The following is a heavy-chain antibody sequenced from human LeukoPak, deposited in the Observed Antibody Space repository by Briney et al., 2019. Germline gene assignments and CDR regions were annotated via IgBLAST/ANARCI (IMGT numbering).Heavy chain of an antibody. CDR3: ARGGYYGSGNDFRFNP. Sequence: SSETLSLTCIVSGDSISSGSYYWSWIRQSPGKGLECIGYIHYTGSTNYNPSLKSRVTISVETSKNQFSLKLKSVTAADTAVYYCARGGYYGSGNDFRFNPWGQGTLVTVSS. V-gene: IGHV4-61*01. CDR1: GDSISSGSYY. J-gene: IGHJ5*02. D-gene: IGHD3-10*01. CDR2: IHYTGST.